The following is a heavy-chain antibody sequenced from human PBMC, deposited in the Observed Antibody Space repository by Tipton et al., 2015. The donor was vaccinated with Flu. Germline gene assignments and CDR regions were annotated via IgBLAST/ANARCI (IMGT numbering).Heavy chain of an antibody. Sequence: GSLRLSCAASGFTFSRHYMSWVRQAPGKGLEWVANIKQDGSEKNYVDSVKGRFTISRDNSKKTLYLQMNNLRVEDTAVYYCARDEGVVNYYFGMDVWGQGTTVTVSS. CDR2: IKQDGSEK. V-gene: IGHV3-7*01. J-gene: IGHJ6*01. CDR3: ARDEGVVNYYFGMDV. CDR1: GFTFSRHY.